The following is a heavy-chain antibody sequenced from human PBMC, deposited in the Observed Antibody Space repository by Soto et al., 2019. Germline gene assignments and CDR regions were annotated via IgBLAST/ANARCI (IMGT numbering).Heavy chain of an antibody. J-gene: IGHJ4*02. CDR1: GFTFSSYA. CDR3: AKSVIVGFCADY. D-gene: IGHD3-10*01. V-gene: IGHV3-23*01. CDR2: ISGSGGST. Sequence: EVQLLESGGGLVQPGGSLRLSCASSGFTFSSYAMSWVRQAPGKRLEWVSAISGSGGSTYYADSVKGRFTISRDNSKNTLYLQMNSLRAEDTAVYYCAKSVIVGFCADYWGQGTLVTVSS.